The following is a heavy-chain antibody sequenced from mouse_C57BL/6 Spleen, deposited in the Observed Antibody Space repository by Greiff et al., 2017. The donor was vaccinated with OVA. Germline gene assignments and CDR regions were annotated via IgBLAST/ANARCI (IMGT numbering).Heavy chain of an antibody. CDR1: GYTFTDHT. Sequence: VKVVESDAELVKPGASVKISCKVSGYTFTDHTIHWMKQRPEQGLEWIGYIYPRDGSTKYNEKFKGKATLTADKSSSTAYMQLNSLTSEDSAVYFCARASNYVEGYFDYWGQGTTLTVSS. CDR2: IYPRDGST. J-gene: IGHJ2*01. V-gene: IGHV1-78*01. CDR3: ARASNYVEGYFDY. D-gene: IGHD2-5*01.